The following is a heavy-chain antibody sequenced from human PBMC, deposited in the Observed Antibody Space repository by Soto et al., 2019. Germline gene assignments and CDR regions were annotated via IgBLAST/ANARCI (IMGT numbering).Heavy chain of an antibody. V-gene: IGHV4-34*01. CDR2: INHSGST. CDR3: ARGRYVYYYGSGSYYYYYYGMDV. CDR1: GAPFRGYY. D-gene: IGHD3-10*01. J-gene: IGHJ6*02. Sequence: XATLSLTVPVHGAPFRGYYWSWIRQPPGKGLEWIGEINHSGSTNYNPSLKSRVTISVDTSKNQFSLKLSSVTAADTAVYYCARGRYVYYYGSGSYYYYYYGMDVWGQGTTVTVSS.